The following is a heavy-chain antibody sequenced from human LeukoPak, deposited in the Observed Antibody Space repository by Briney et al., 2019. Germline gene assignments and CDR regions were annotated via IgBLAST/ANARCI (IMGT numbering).Heavy chain of an antibody. CDR3: ARDQFTIFGVVKGYIDV. V-gene: IGHV3-64*01. J-gene: IGHJ6*03. CDR1: GFTFSSYA. CDR2: ISSNEGST. Sequence: GGSLRLSCAASGFTFSSYAMHWVRQAPGKGLEYVSAISSNEGSTYYANSVKGRFTISRDNSKNTLYLQMGSLRAEDMAVYYCARDQFTIFGVVKGYIDVWGKGTTVTVSS. D-gene: IGHD3-3*01.